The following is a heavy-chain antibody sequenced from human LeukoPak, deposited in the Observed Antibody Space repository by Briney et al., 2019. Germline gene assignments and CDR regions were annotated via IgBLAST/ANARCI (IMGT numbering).Heavy chain of an antibody. V-gene: IGHV3-7*01. D-gene: IGHD4-11*01. CDR2: IKQDGSEK. J-gene: IGHJ6*03. Sequence: GGSLRLSCAASGFTFSSYWMSWVRQAPGKGLEWVANIKQDGSEKYYVDSVKGRFTISRDNTKKSLYLQMNSLRAEDTAMYYCARDFLDYSAQYYYYMDVWGKGTTVTVSS. CDR3: ARDFLDYSAQYYYYMDV. CDR1: GFTFSSYW.